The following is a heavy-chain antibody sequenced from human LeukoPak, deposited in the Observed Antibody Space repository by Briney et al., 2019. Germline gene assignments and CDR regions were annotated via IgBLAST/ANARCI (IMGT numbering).Heavy chain of an antibody. Sequence: GGSLRLSCAASGFTFSSYGMHWVRQAPGKGLEWVAVILNDGSQEKYADSVKGRFTISRDNSKNTLFLQMNSLRAEDTAVYYCARGDALGDNALDIWGQGTMVTVSS. J-gene: IGHJ3*02. CDR2: ILNDGSQE. CDR3: ARGDALGDNALDI. D-gene: IGHD3-16*01. V-gene: IGHV3-33*01. CDR1: GFTFSSYG.